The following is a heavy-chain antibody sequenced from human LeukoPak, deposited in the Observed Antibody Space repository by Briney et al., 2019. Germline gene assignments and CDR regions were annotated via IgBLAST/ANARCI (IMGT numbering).Heavy chain of an antibody. CDR2: INPSGGST. V-gene: IGHV1-46*01. CDR3: ARSSTFGGVIVIPYYYYYYGMDV. CDR1: GYTFTSYY. J-gene: IGHJ6*04. Sequence: ASVKVSCKASGYTFTSYYMHWVRQAPGQGLEWTGIINPSGGSTSYAQKFQGRVTMTRDTSTSTVYMELSSLRSEDTAVYYCARSSTFGGVIVIPYYYYYYGMDVWGKGTTVTVSS. D-gene: IGHD3-16*02.